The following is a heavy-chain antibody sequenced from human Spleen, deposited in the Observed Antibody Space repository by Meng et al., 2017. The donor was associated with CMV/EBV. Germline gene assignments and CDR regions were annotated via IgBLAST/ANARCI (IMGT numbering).Heavy chain of an antibody. CDR3: ARSKRWGYSNYGHNFDY. V-gene: IGHV4-39*07. D-gene: IGHD4-11*01. J-gene: IGHJ4*02. CDR1: GGSISSSSYY. Sequence: LEGSGPGLVKPSETLSLTCTVSGGSISSSSYYWGWIRQPPGKGLEWIGSIYYSGSTYYNPSLKSRVTISVDTSKNQFSLKLSSVTAADTAVYYCARSKRWGYSNYGHNFDYWGQGTLVTVSS. CDR2: IYYSGST.